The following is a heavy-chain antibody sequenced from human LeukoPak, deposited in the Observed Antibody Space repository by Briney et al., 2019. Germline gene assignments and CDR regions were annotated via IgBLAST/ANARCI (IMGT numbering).Heavy chain of an antibody. V-gene: IGHV3-53*01. CDR2: TYSGGST. Sequence: GGSLRLSCAASGFTVGTNYMSWVRQAPGKGLEWVSITYSGGSTYYADSVKGRFTISRDNSKNTLYLQMNSLRAEDTAVYFCAKVKWKLIGYFDYWGQGTLVTVSS. J-gene: IGHJ4*02. CDR1: GFTVGTNY. CDR3: AKVKWKLIGYFDY. D-gene: IGHD1-20*01.